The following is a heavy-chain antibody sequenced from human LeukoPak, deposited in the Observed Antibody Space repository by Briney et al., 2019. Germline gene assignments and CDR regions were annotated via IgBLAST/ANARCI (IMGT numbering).Heavy chain of an antibody. Sequence: PGGSLRLSCAASGFTFSSYAMSWVRQAPGKGLEGVSSISGRGGSTYYADPVKGRFTISRENSKNTLYLQMTSLRAADTAVYYCAKGTYYDFWSGSAWFDPWGQGTLVTVSS. D-gene: IGHD3-3*01. CDR3: AKGTYYDFWSGSAWFDP. J-gene: IGHJ5*02. CDR1: GFTFSSYA. CDR2: ISGRGGST. V-gene: IGHV3-23*01.